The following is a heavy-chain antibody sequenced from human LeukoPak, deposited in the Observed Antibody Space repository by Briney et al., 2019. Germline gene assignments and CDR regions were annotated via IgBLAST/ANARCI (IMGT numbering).Heavy chain of an antibody. J-gene: IGHJ4*02. CDR1: GGSISTYY. Sequence: PSETRSLTCTVSGGSISTYYWSWIRQPPGKGLEWIASTYYSGSSSYYNPSVKSRVTISADMSKNQLPLKLTSVTAADTAVYFCARHPSAVAGKTFDCWGQGTLVTVSS. CDR2: TYYSGSS. V-gene: IGHV4-59*08. CDR3: ARHPSAVAGKTFDC. D-gene: IGHD6-19*01.